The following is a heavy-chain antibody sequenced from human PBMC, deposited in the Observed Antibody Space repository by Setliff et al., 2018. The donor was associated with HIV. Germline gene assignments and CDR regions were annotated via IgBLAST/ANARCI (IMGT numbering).Heavy chain of an antibody. D-gene: IGHD3-10*01. V-gene: IGHV4-59*12. CDR2: FYYSGST. Sequence: PSETLSLTCTVSGGSISSYYWSWIRQPPGEGLEWLGSFYYSGSTYYNPSSQSRVTISVDSSKNQLSLILRSVTAADTAMYYCARSSGSGCYCFRYALDVWGHGTTVTVSS. CDR3: ARSSGSGCYCFRYALDV. J-gene: IGHJ6*02. CDR1: GGSISSYY.